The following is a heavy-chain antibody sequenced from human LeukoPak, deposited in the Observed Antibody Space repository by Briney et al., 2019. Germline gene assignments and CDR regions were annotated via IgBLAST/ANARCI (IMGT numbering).Heavy chain of an antibody. J-gene: IGHJ6*03. CDR3: ARVLVIAVAGSYYYYYMDA. V-gene: IGHV4-59*01. Sequence: PSETLSLTCTVSGGSISSYYWSWIRQPPGQGLEWIGYIYYSGNTNYNPSLRSRLIISVDTSKNQFSLKLSSVTAADTAVYYCARVLVIAVAGSYYYYYMDAWGKGTTVTVSS. CDR1: GGSISSYY. CDR2: IYYSGNT. D-gene: IGHD6-19*01.